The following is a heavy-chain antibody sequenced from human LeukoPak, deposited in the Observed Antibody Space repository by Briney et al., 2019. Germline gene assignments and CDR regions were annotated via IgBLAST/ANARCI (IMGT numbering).Heavy chain of an antibody. CDR2: INADGSTV. CDR1: GFTFGNSW. D-gene: IGHD1-14*01. V-gene: IGHV3-74*01. CDR3: VVVVEPPDSDGFDV. J-gene: IGHJ3*01. Sequence: GGSLRLSCAASGFTFGNSWVHWVRQAPGKGLVWVSLINADGSTVTYADSVKGRFTISRDNARSTLSLQMNSLTIEDTAVYYCVVVVEPPDSDGFDVWGQGTMITVSS.